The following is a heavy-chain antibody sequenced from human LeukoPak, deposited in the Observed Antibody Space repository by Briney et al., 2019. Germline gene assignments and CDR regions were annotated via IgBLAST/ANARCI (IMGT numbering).Heavy chain of an antibody. CDR1: GFTFSTYS. D-gene: IGHD2-21*02. J-gene: IGHJ5*02. CDR3: ARVGGDGLVLRSNWFDP. Sequence: PGGSLRLSCAATGFTFSTYSMTWVRQAPGKGLEWVSSITRGSDYIYYADSVKGRFTISRDNAKNALYLQMNTLRAEDTAVYYCARVGGDGLVLRSNWFDPWGQGTLVTVSS. CDR2: ITRGSDYI. V-gene: IGHV3-21*01.